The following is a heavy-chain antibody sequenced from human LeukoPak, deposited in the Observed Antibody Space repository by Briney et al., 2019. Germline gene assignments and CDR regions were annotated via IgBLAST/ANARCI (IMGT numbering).Heavy chain of an antibody. Sequence: GGSLRLSCAASGFTFSIYSMNWVRQAPGKGLEWVAFISSSSSYIYYADSVKGRFTISRDNAKNSLYLQMNSLRAEDTAVYYCARDRVDYWGQGTLVTVSS. CDR1: GFTFSIYS. D-gene: IGHD3-10*01. V-gene: IGHV3-21*01. J-gene: IGHJ4*02. CDR3: ARDRVDY. CDR2: ISSSSSYI.